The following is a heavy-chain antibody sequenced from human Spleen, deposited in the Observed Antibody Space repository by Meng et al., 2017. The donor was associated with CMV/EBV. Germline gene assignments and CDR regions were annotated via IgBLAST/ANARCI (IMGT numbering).Heavy chain of an antibody. CDR1: GFTFSSYW. J-gene: IGHJ4*02. CDR3: ARLGPTRRKTTPHYFDY. CDR2: IKQDGSEK. D-gene: IGHD4-11*01. V-gene: IGHV3-7*01. Sequence: GESLKISCAASGFTFSSYWMSWVRQAPGKGLEWVANIKQDGSEKYYVDSVKGRFTISRDNAKNSLYLQMNSLRAEDTAVYYCARLGPTRRKTTPHYFDYWGQGTLVTVS.